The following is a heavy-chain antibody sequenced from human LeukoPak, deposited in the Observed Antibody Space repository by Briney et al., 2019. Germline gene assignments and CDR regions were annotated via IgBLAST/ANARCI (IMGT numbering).Heavy chain of an antibody. D-gene: IGHD2-2*01. CDR2: ISGSGDST. V-gene: IGHV3-23*01. Sequence: GGSLRLSCTASGFTFSSHAMSWVRQAPGKGLDWFSAISGSGDSTYHADSVKGRFNISRDNSKNTLYLQMNSLRAEDTAVYYCAKGRYCSSTSCHYFFDNWGQGTLVTVSS. CDR3: AKGRYCSSTSCHYFFDN. J-gene: IGHJ4*02. CDR1: GFTFSSHA.